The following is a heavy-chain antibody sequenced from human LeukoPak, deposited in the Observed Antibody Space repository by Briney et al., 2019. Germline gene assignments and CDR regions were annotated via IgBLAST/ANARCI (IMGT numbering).Heavy chain of an antibody. V-gene: IGHV4-59*12. CDR3: ARRFGNYYYGSGSYPRTNYYYYMDV. CDR2: IYYSGST. D-gene: IGHD3-10*01. J-gene: IGHJ6*03. CDR1: GGSISSYY. Sequence: PSETLSLTCTVSGGSISSYYWSWIRQPPGKGLEWIGYIYYSGSTYYNPSLKSRVTISLYTSKNQFSLKLSSVTAADTAVYYCARRFGNYYYGSGSYPRTNYYYYMDVWGKGTTVTISS.